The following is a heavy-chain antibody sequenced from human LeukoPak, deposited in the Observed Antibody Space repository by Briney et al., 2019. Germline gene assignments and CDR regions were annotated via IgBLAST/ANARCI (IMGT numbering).Heavy chain of an antibody. CDR1: GFSFSGSA. J-gene: IGHJ4*02. CDR2: IRGKANSYAT. Sequence: GGSLRLSCAASGFSFSGSAIHWVRQASGKGLEWIGRIRGKANSYATAYSESVRGRFTISRDNSKNTLYLQMNSLRAEDTAVYYCATSGLSRFGFWGQGTLVTVSS. D-gene: IGHD2/OR15-2a*01. CDR3: ATSGLSRFGF. V-gene: IGHV3-73*01.